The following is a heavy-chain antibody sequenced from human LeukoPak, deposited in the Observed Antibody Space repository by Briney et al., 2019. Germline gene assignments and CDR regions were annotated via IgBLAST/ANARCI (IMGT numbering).Heavy chain of an antibody. Sequence: SETLSLTCAIYGGSFSGYYWSWIRQPPGKGLEWIGEINHSGSTNYNPSLKSRVTISVDTSKNQFSLKLSSVTAADTAVYYCARQNYDSSGYYYYFDYWGQGTLVTVSS. D-gene: IGHD3-22*01. J-gene: IGHJ4*02. CDR1: GGSFSGYY. CDR2: INHSGST. V-gene: IGHV4-34*01. CDR3: ARQNYDSSGYYYYFDY.